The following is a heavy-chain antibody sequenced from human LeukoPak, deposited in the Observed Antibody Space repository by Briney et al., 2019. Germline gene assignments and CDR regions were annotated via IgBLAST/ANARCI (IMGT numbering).Heavy chain of an antibody. Sequence: SETLSLTCTVSGGSISSYYWSWIRQPPGKGLEWIGYIYYSGSTNYNPSLKSRVTISVDTSKNQFSLKLSSVTAADTAVYYCARASGSDSSGPTYYFDYWGQGTLVTVSS. CDR3: ARASGSDSSGPTYYFDY. CDR2: IYYSGST. V-gene: IGHV4-59*12. J-gene: IGHJ4*02. D-gene: IGHD3-22*01. CDR1: GGSISSYY.